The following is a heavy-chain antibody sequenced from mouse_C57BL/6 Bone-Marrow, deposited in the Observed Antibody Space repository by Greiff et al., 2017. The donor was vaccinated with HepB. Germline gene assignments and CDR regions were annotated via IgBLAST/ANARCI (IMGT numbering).Heavy chain of an antibody. CDR1: GFSFTSYG. V-gene: IGHV2-2*01. J-gene: IGHJ2*01. Sequence: QVQLKESGPGLVQPSQSLSITCTVSGFSFTSYGVHWVRQSPGKGLEWLGVIWSGGSTDYNAAFISRLSISKDNSKSQVFFKMISLQADDTAIYYCAGSWITTANFDYWGQGTTLTVSS. CDR3: AGSWITTANFDY. CDR2: IWSGGST. D-gene: IGHD1-2*01.